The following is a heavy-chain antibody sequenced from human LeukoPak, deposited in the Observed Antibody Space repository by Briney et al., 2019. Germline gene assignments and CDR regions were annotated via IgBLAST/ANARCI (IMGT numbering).Heavy chain of an antibody. J-gene: IGHJ4*02. Sequence: KPGGSLRLSCAASGFTFSDYYMSWIRQAPGKGLQWVSYISSSGSTIYYADSVKGRFTISRDNAKNSLYLQMNSLRAEDTAVYYCARAKHYDSSGYLGYWGQGTLVTVSS. CDR2: ISSSGSTI. V-gene: IGHV3-11*01. D-gene: IGHD3-22*01. CDR1: GFTFSDYY. CDR3: ARAKHYDSSGYLGY.